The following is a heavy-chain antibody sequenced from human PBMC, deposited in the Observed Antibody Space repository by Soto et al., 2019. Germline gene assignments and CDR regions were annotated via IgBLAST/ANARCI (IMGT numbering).Heavy chain of an antibody. V-gene: IGHV3-7*01. CDR2: IKPDGSKK. CDR1: GFSFSTYW. CDR3: AVRYADY. D-gene: IGHD2-2*01. Sequence: EVQLVESGGGLVQPGGSLRLSCAASGFSFSTYWMTWVRQAPGKGLEWVANIKPDGSKKYYVDSVKGRFTITRDIAKRSVYLQMDSLRVEDTALYFCAVRYADYWGQGALVTVSS. J-gene: IGHJ4*02.